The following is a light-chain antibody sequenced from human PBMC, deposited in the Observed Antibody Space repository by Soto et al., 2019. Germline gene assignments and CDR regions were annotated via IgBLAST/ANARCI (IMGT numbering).Light chain of an antibody. CDR1: QSVSSSY. J-gene: IGKJ2*01. CDR3: QQYGRSPPFT. V-gene: IGKV3-20*01. CDR2: GAS. Sequence: EIVLTQSPGTLSLSPGERATLSCRASQSVSSSYIAWYQQNPGQAPRLRIYGASSRATGIPDRFSGSGSGTDFTITISRLEPEDFAVYFWQQYGRSPPFTFGQGTKVEIK.